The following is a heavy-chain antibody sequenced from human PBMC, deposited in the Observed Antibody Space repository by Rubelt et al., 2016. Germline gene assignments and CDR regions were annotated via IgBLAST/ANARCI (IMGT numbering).Heavy chain of an antibody. CDR2: ISSSSSYI. Sequence: RGLEWVSSISSSSSYIYYADSVKGRFTISRDNAKNSLYLQMNSLRAEDTAVYYCASTYGDYGIHYFDYWGQGTLVTVSS. CDR3: ASTYGDYGIHYFDY. D-gene: IGHD4-17*01. V-gene: IGHV3-21*01. J-gene: IGHJ4*02.